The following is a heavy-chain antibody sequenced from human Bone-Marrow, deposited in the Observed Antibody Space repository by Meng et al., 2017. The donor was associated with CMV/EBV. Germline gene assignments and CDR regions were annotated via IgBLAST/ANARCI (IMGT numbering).Heavy chain of an antibody. CDR1: GFTFSSYA. V-gene: IGHV3-30-3*01. Sequence: GESLKISCAASGFTFSSYAMHWVRQAPGKGLEWVAVISYDGRNKYYADSVKGRFTISRDNSKNTLYLQMNSLRVEDTAVYYCATQDRFNIVGVPAAISGGVDYWGQGTLVTVSS. CDR3: ATQDRFNIVGVPAAISGGVDY. J-gene: IGHJ4*02. CDR2: ISYDGRNK. D-gene: IGHD2-2*01.